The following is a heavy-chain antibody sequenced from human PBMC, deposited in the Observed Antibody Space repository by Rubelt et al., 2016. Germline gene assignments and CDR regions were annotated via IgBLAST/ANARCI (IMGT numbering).Heavy chain of an antibody. CDR2: ISSTSGTL. D-gene: IGHD3-3*02. Sequence: EVRLVESGGGLVQPGGSLRLSCAASGFSFRSYSMNWVRQAPGKGLEWIAYISSTSGTLSYAASVKGRFTVARDNAINSMYLQMRSLRAEDTAVYYCAKDYHLHGSRGPFQYWGQVTLVTVSS. V-gene: IGHV3-48*01. CDR3: AKDYHLHGSRGPFQY. CDR1: GFSFRSYS. J-gene: IGHJ4*02.